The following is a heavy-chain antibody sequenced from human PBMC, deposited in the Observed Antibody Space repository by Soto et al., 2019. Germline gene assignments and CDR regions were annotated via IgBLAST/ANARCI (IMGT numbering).Heavy chain of an antibody. D-gene: IGHD3-10*01. CDR1: GYTFTSYD. Sequence: VASVKVSCKASGYTFTSYDINWVRQATGQGLEWMGWMNPNSGNTGYAQKFQGRVTMTRNTSISTAYMELSSLRSEDTAVYYCARVPLLWFGELFPYYYYYMDVWGKGTTVTVSS. V-gene: IGHV1-8*01. J-gene: IGHJ6*03. CDR2: MNPNSGNT. CDR3: ARVPLLWFGELFPYYYYYMDV.